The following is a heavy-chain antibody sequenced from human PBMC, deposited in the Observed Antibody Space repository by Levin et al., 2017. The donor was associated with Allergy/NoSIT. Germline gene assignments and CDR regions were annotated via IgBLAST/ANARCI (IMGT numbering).Heavy chain of an antibody. J-gene: IGHJ4*02. D-gene: IGHD1-26*01. V-gene: IGHV4-34*01. CDR1: GGSFSGSS. Sequence: PSQTLSLTCAVYGGSFSGSSWTWIRQPPGKGLEWIGEVNHSGSTYYNPSLKSRVTISMDTSKNQFSLRLRSVTATDTAVYYCARGVGIGVLPGAVEDLYFDYWGQGALVTVSS. CDR2: VNHSGST. CDR3: ARGVGIGVLPGAVEDLYFDY.